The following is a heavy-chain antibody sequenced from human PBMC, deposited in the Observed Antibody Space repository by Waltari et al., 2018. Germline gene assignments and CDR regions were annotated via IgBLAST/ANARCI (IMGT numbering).Heavy chain of an antibody. J-gene: IGHJ6*03. V-gene: IGHV1-69*04. CDR2: IITKLGIT. CDR1: DGTLRRYA. D-gene: IGHD4-17*01. Sequence: QVQLVQSGAEVKSPGASVKVSCKASDGTLRRYANSWVPQAPGQGLEWMGGIITKLGITNYAHKFQVKVTITADESTSTVYMELRSLRSEYTAVYYCARTVTPGDYYYYYMDVWGKGTTVTVSS. CDR3: ARTVTPGDYYYYYMDV.